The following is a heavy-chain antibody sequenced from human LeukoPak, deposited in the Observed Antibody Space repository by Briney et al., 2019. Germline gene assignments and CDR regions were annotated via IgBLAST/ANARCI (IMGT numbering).Heavy chain of an antibody. J-gene: IGHJ4*02. Sequence: GGSLRLSCAASGFTFSNYEMNWVRQAPGKGLEWVSSISSSSSYIYYADSMKGRFTISRGNAMNSLYLQMNSLRAEDTAVYYCATDDYGGLDYWGQGTLVTVSS. D-gene: IGHD3-16*01. CDR1: GFTFSNYE. CDR3: ATDDYGGLDY. V-gene: IGHV3-21*01. CDR2: ISSSSSYI.